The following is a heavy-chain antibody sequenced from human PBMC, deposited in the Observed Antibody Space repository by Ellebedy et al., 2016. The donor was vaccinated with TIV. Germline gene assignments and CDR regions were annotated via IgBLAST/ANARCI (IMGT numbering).Heavy chain of an antibody. V-gene: IGHV1-2*02. J-gene: IGHJ6*02. D-gene: IGHD2-2*01. CDR2: INPNSGGT. CDR3: ARGCSSTGCSGDYYYGMTV. Sequence: ASVKVSCKASGYTFTGYYMHWVRQAPGQGLEWMGWINPNSGGTNYAQKFQGRVTMTRDTSITTAYMELSRLRSDDTAMYYCARGCSSTGCSGDYYYGMTVWGQGTTVTVSS. CDR1: GYTFTGYY.